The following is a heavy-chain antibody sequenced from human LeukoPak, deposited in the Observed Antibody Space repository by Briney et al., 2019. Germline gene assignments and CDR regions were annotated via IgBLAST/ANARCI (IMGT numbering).Heavy chain of an antibody. J-gene: IGHJ4*02. V-gene: IGHV1-69*05. D-gene: IGHD3-22*01. CDR1: GGTFSSYA. CDR3: ARDPILWGGYYYGNYFDY. CDR2: IIPIFGTA. Sequence: ASVKVSCKASGGTFSSYAISWVRQAPGQGLEWMGRIIPIFGTANYARKFQGRVTITTDESTSTAYMELSSLRSEDTAVYYCARDPILWGGYYYGNYFDYWGQGTLVTVSS.